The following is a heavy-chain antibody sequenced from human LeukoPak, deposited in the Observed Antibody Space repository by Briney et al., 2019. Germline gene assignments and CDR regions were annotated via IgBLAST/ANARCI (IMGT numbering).Heavy chain of an antibody. CDR3: ARWQWAYFDY. V-gene: IGHV4-30-2*01. Sequence: SETLSLTCAVSGGSISSGGYSWSWIRQPPGKGLEWIGYIYHSGSTYYNPSLKSRVTISVDTSKNQFSLKLSSVTAADTAVYYCARWQWAYFDYWGQGTLVTVSS. CDR1: GGSISSGGYS. J-gene: IGHJ4*02. D-gene: IGHD6-19*01. CDR2: IYHSGST.